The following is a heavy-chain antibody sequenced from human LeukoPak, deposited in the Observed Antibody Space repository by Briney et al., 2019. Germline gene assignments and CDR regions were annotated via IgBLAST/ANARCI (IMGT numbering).Heavy chain of an antibody. CDR2: ISSRSSYI. Sequence: GGTLRLSCAVSVFTLRIFTMNGVRDAPEKGQEWVSSISSRSSYIYYTDSVKGRYSISRDNAKYSLYLQMNRLRAEDTAVYYCARGFDRWRSYFFQHWGQGTLVTVSS. CDR1: VFTLRIFT. V-gene: IGHV3-21*01. CDR3: ARGFDRWRSYFFQH. J-gene: IGHJ1*01. D-gene: IGHD1-26*01.